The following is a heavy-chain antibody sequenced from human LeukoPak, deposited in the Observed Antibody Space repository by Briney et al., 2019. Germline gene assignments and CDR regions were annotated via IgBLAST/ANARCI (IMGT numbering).Heavy chain of an antibody. J-gene: IGHJ4*02. V-gene: IGHV3-23*01. D-gene: IGHD3-16*01. Sequence: GGSLRLSCAASGFIFSDYAMNWVRQAPGKGLEWVSTIAYAGTYYADSVKGRFITSRDDSTSTLYLQMNSLRADDTAVYFCANRYVSEYWGQGILVTVSS. CDR1: GFIFSDYA. CDR3: ANRYVSEY. CDR2: IAYAGT.